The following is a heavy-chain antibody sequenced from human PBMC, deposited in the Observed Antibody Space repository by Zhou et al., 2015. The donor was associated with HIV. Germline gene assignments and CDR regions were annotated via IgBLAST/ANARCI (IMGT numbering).Heavy chain of an antibody. D-gene: IGHD3-10*01. CDR3: ARITERMRKLYGSGSYYNVVEDY. CDR1: GGTFSSYA. Sequence: QVQLVQSGAEVKKPGSSVKVSCKASGGTFSSYAISWVRQAPGQGLEWMGGIIPIFGTANYAQKFQGRVTITADESTSTAYMELSSLRSEDTAVYYCARITERMRKLYGSGSYYNVVEDYWGQGTLVTVSS. J-gene: IGHJ4*02. CDR2: IIPIFGTA. V-gene: IGHV1-69*01.